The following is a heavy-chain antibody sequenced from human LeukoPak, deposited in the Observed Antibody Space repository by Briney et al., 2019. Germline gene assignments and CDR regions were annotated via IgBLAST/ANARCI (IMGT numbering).Heavy chain of an antibody. D-gene: IGHD2-21*02. V-gene: IGHV3-21*01. J-gene: IGHJ4*02. CDR2: ISDSSTYI. Sequence: GGSLRLSCAASGFSFSNYHMNWVRQAPGKGLEWVSSISDSSTYIHYADSVKGRFTISRDNAKNSLYLQMNSLRPEDTAVYYGATLVSGSHCPEAECFYWGQGTLVTVSS. CDR3: ATLVSGSHCPEAECFY. CDR1: GFSFSNYH.